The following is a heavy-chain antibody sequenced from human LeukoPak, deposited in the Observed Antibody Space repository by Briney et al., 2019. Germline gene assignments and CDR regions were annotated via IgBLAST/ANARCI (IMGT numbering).Heavy chain of an antibody. D-gene: IGHD3-22*01. CDR3: ARDTPYDSSGYYPA. CDR2: INPNSGGT. V-gene: IGHV1-2*02. J-gene: IGHJ4*02. Sequence: ASVKVSCKASGYTFTGYYMHWVRQAPGQGLGWMGWINPNSGGTNYAQKFQGRVTMTRDTSISTAYMELSRLRSDDTAVYYCARDTPYDSSGYYPAWGQGTLVTVSS. CDR1: GYTFTGYY.